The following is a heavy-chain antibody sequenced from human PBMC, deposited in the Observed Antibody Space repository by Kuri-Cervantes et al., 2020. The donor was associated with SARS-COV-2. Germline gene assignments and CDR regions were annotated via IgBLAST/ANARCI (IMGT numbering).Heavy chain of an antibody. CDR3: ARTYGLLRYVYYMDV. CDR2: INHSGGT. J-gene: IGHJ6*03. V-gene: IGHV4-34*01. D-gene: IGHD3-22*01. Sequence: ESLKISCAVSGELFSGYYWTWLRQSPGKGLEWIGEINHSGGTNYNPSLKSRVVMLVDRSQQQFSVRLSSLTAADTGVYYCARTYGLLRYVYYMDVWGKGTAVTVSS. CDR1: GELFSGYY.